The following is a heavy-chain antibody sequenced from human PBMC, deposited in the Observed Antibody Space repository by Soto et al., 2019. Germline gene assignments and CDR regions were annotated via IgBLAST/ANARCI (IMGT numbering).Heavy chain of an antibody. J-gene: IGHJ6*01. CDR3: ARDKDRQQLGGNYYYITDV. V-gene: IGHV1-69*12. Sequence: QVQLVQSGAEVKKPGSSVKVSCKTSGGTFRTSANSWVRQAPGQGIEWMGGIMPVFPTADYAQKFQGRVTITADEPTSTASMELRSLRSEDTAVYYCARDKDRQQLGGNYYYITDVWGQGTTVTVSS. CDR1: GGTFRTSA. D-gene: IGHD3-3*02. CDR2: IMPVFPTA.